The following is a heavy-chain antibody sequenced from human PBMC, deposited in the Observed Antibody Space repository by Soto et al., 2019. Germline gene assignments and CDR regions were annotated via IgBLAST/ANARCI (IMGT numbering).Heavy chain of an antibody. D-gene: IGHD1-26*01. CDR2: IWYDGSHT. V-gene: IGHV3-33*01. Sequence: GGSLRLSCAASGFTFDNYGIHWVRQAPGKGLEWVAAIWYDGSHTRYADSVKGRFTISRDKVQNTLYLQMDSVRAEDTAMYYCARDFTVGAIYSGVYYYSLDVWGRGTTVTVSS. CDR3: ARDFTVGAIYSGVYYYSLDV. J-gene: IGHJ6*01. CDR1: GFTFDNYG.